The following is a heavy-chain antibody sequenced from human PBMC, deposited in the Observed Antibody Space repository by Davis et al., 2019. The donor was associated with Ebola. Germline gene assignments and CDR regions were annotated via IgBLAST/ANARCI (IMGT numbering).Heavy chain of an antibody. D-gene: IGHD3-22*01. CDR2: IYHTGTT. J-gene: IGHJ6*04. Sequence: MPSETLSLTCTVSGYSINSGYYWGWIRQPPGKGLEWIGSIYHTGTTYYNPSLKSRVTISVDTSKNQFSLKLTSVTAADTAVYYCARGDDSSGFYYYYGMDVWGKGTTVTVSS. CDR3: ARGDDSSGFYYYYGMDV. CDR1: GYSINSGYY. V-gene: IGHV4-38-2*02.